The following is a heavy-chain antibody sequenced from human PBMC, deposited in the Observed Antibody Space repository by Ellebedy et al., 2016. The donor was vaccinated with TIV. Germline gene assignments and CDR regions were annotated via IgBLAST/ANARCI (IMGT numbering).Heavy chain of an antibody. CDR1: GYTFTSYA. CDR2: MNPNSGDT. J-gene: IGHJ4*02. Sequence: AASVKVSCKASGYTFTSYAINWVRQATGQGLEWLGWMNPNSGDTGYAQKFQGRVTMTRDTSLSTAYMELSSLRSEDTAVYYCARNVAYTWDFDKWGQGTLVTVSS. CDR3: ARNVAYTWDFDK. D-gene: IGHD2-21*01. V-gene: IGHV1-8*01.